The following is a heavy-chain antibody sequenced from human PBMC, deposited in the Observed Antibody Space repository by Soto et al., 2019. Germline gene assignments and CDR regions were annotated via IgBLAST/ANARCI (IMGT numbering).Heavy chain of an antibody. Sequence: SETLSLTCTVSGGSISSGGYYWSWIRQHPGKGLEWIGYIYYSGSTYYNPSLKSRVTISVDTSKNQFSLKLSSVTAADTAVYYCARSYYGSGSYYKIYYYYYMDVWGKGTTVTVSS. CDR1: GGSISSGGYY. CDR3: ARSYYGSGSYYKIYYYYYMDV. CDR2: IYYSGST. J-gene: IGHJ6*03. V-gene: IGHV4-31*03. D-gene: IGHD3-10*01.